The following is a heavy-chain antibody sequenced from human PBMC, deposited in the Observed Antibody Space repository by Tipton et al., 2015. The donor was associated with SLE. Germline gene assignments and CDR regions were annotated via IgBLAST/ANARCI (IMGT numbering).Heavy chain of an antibody. V-gene: IGHV4-59*11. J-gene: IGHJ4*02. CDR2: IYYSGST. D-gene: IGHD6-19*01. CDR1: GDSISGQY. CDR3: ARGRLSPSAIAVAGSASDY. Sequence: TLSLTCTVSGDSISGQYWSWIRQPPGKGLEWIGYIYYSGSTYYNPSLKSRVTISVDTSKNQFSLKLSSVTAADTAVYYCARGRLSPSAIAVAGSASDYWGQGTLVTVSS.